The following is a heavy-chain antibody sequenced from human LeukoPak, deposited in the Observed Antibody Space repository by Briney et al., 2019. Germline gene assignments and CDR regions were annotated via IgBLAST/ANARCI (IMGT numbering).Heavy chain of an antibody. Sequence: GGSLRLSCAASGFTFSNAWMSWVRQAPGKGLEWVGRIKGKTHGGTTDHAAPVKGRFTISRDDSKDTLYLQMNSLKTEDTAVYYCTASFTPGLDYWGQGTLVTVSS. J-gene: IGHJ4*02. V-gene: IGHV3-15*01. CDR1: GFTFSNAW. CDR3: TASFTPGLDY. CDR2: IKGKTHGGTT.